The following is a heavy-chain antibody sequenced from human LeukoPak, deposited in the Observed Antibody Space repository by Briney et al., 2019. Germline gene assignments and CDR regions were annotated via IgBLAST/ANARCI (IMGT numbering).Heavy chain of an antibody. CDR3: ARAAAAGTINFDY. D-gene: IGHD6-13*01. V-gene: IGHV1-2*06. Sequence: GASVKVSCKASGYTFTGYYMHWVRQAPGQGLEWMGRINPNSGGTNYAQKFQGRVTMTRETSISTAYMELSRLRSDDTAVYYCARAAAAGTINFDYWGQGTLVTVSS. CDR2: INPNSGGT. J-gene: IGHJ4*02. CDR1: GYTFTGYY.